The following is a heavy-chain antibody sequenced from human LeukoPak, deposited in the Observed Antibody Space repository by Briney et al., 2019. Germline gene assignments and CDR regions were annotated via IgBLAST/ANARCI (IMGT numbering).Heavy chain of an antibody. Sequence: GGSLRLSCAASGFTFTNYAMSCVRHAPGKGLERVSGMSGRGVSTYYADSVKGRFTISSDNSKNTLYLQMNSLRAEDTAIYYCAKDCNGGNCYIDYWGQGTLVTVAS. CDR3: AKDCNGGNCYIDY. D-gene: IGHD2-15*01. V-gene: IGHV3-23*01. CDR2: MSGRGVST. CDR1: GFTFTNYA. J-gene: IGHJ4*02.